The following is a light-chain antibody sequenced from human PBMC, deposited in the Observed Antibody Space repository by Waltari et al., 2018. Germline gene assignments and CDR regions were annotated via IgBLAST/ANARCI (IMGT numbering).Light chain of an antibody. CDR3: QQYGNSPLT. J-gene: IGKJ4*01. CDR2: GAS. Sequence: EIVLTQSPGTLSLSPGERATLSCRASQIVSSSYLAWYQQKPGQAPRLLIYGASSRAIGIPDRFSGSGSGTDFTLTISRLEPEDFAVYYCQQYGNSPLTFGGGTKVEIK. V-gene: IGKV3-20*01. CDR1: QIVSSSY.